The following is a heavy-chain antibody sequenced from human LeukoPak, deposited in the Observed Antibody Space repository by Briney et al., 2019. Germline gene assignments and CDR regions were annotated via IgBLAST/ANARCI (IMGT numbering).Heavy chain of an antibody. CDR2: IYYSGST. V-gene: IGHV4-59*01. J-gene: IGHJ5*02. CDR3: ARALGVGVVAVIGWFDP. D-gene: IGHD2-15*01. Sequence: SETLSLTCTLSGGSISSYYWSWIRQPPGKGLEWIGYIYYSGSTNYNPSLKSRVTISVDTSKNQFSLKLSSVTAADTAVYYCARALGVGVVAVIGWFDPWGQGTLVTVSS. CDR1: GGSISSYY.